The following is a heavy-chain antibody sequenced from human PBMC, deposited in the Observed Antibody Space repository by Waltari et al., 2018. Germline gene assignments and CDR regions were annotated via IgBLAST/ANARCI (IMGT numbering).Heavy chain of an antibody. Sequence: EVQLVESGGGLAQPGGSLRLAGAASGPSFSNYWMTWVRQASGKGPEWVANIKQDGSEKYYMDSVKGRFTISRDNAKNSLYLQMNNLRVEDTAVYYCTRGGRDSSWYWRDWGQGTLVTVSS. D-gene: IGHD6-13*01. CDR3: TRGGRDSSWYWRD. V-gene: IGHV3-7*01. J-gene: IGHJ4*02. CDR2: IKQDGSEK. CDR1: GPSFSNYW.